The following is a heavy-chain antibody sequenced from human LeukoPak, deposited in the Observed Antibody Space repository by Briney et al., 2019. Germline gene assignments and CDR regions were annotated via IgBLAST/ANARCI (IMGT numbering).Heavy chain of an antibody. CDR3: ARSAGGSHYDWFDP. CDR2: ISFDASNK. Sequence: GGSLRLSCAASGFTFSSYGIHWVRQAPGKGLEWVAVISFDASNKYYADSVKGRFTISRDNSKNTLFLQMNSLRDEDTAVYYCARSAGGSHYDWFDPWGQGTLVTVSS. D-gene: IGHD1-26*01. V-gene: IGHV3-30*03. CDR1: GFTFSSYG. J-gene: IGHJ5*02.